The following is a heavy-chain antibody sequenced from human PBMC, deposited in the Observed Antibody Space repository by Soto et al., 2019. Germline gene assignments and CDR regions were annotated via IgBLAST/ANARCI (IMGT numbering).Heavy chain of an antibody. CDR2: IHYSGIT. Sequence: SETLSLTCTVSGGSFSGSYWNWIRQPPGKGLEWIGYIHYSGITNYNPSLKSRVTISLDTSKNHFSLKLSSVTAADTAVYYCARDPYSRSSGRDFDYWGQGALVTVSS. J-gene: IGHJ4*02. V-gene: IGHV4-59*01. CDR1: GGSFSGSY. CDR3: ARDPYSRSSGRDFDY. D-gene: IGHD6-6*01.